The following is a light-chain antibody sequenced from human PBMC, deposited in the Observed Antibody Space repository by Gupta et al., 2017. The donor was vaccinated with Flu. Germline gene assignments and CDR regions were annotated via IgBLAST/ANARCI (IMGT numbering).Light chain of an antibody. V-gene: IGKV2-30*01. Sequence: DVVMTQSPLSLSFTRGQPASICCRPSQSLVYGDGNTYLNWFQQRPGQAPRRLIYKVSNRDSGVTDRFSGSGSGTDVTLNINRVEAEDIGSYYCMQGTHWPPYTFGQGTKLEIK. CDR2: KVS. CDR3: MQGTHWPPYT. J-gene: IGKJ2*01. CDR1: QSLVYGDGNTY.